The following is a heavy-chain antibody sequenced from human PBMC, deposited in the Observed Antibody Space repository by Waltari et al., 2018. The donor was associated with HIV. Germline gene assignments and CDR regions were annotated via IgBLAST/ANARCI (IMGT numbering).Heavy chain of an antibody. CDR1: GFSFTSYW. D-gene: IGHD6-6*01. Sequence: EVQLVQSGAEVKKPGESLKISCKGSGFSFTSYWIGWVHQMPGKGLEWMGIIDPGGSDTRYHPSFQGQVTISADRSISTAYLQWSSLKASETDMYYCARHPKHIASRGVFDYWGQGTLVTVSS. J-gene: IGHJ4*02. CDR2: IDPGGSDT. V-gene: IGHV5-51*07. CDR3: ARHPKHIASRGVFDY.